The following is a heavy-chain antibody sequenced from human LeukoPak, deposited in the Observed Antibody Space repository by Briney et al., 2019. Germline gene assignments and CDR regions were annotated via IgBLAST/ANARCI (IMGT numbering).Heavy chain of an antibody. Sequence: GGSLRLSCAASGFTFSSYGMSWVRQAPGKGLEWVSAISGSGGSTYYADSVKGRFTISRDNSKNTLYLQMNSLRAEGAAVYFCAKAPVTSCRGAYCYPFDSWGQGTLVTVSS. CDR2: ISGSGGST. V-gene: IGHV3-23*01. D-gene: IGHD2-21*01. CDR3: AKAPVTSCRGAYCYPFDS. CDR1: GFTFSSYG. J-gene: IGHJ4*02.